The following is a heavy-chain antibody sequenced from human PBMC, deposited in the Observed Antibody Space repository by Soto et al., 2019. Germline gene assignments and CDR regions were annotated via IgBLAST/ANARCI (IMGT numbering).Heavy chain of an antibody. Sequence: QVQLRESGPGLVKPSQTLSLTCSVSGASVAGGSYYWSWVRQPPGKGLEWIGYIPSRGRPFYNPSLTSRGTISADTSKNQLSLQLTSVTAADPAVYYCARDTYSGYDFGLWGQGTLFTVSS. J-gene: IGHJ5*02. V-gene: IGHV4-30-4*01. D-gene: IGHD5-12*01. CDR1: GASVAGGSYY. CDR2: IPSRGRP. CDR3: ARDTYSGYDFGL.